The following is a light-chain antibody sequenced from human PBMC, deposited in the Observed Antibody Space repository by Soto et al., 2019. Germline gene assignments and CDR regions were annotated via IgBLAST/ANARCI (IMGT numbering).Light chain of an antibody. CDR2: DVS. CDR3: SSYTSSSTSVV. CDR1: SSDVGGYNY. J-gene: IGLJ2*01. Sequence: QSVLTQPASVSGSPGQSITISCTGTSSDVGGYNYVSWYQQHPGKAPKLMIYDVSNRPSGVSNRFSGPKSGNTACLTISGLQAEDEADYYCSSYTSSSTSVVFGGGTKLTVL. V-gene: IGLV2-14*01.